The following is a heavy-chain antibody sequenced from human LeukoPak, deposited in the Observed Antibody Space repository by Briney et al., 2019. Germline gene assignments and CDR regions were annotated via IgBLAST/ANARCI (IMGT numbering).Heavy chain of an antibody. J-gene: IGHJ6*04. D-gene: IGHD2-2*01. CDR3: AREMYQPDMGSVDV. Sequence: RPSETLSLTCTVSGGSISSYYWSWIRQPPGKGLEWIGYIYYSGSTYYNPSLKSRVTISVDTSKNQFSLKLSSVTAADTAVYYCAREMYQPDMGSVDVWGKGTTVTVSS. V-gene: IGHV4-59*12. CDR2: IYYSGST. CDR1: GGSISSYY.